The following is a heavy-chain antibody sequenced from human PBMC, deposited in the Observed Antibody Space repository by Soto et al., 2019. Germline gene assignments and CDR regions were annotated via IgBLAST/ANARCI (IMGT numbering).Heavy chain of an antibody. J-gene: IGHJ4*02. CDR1: GGTFSSYA. D-gene: IGHD3-22*01. Sequence: QVQLVQSGAEVKKPGSSVKVSCKASGGTFSSYAISWVRQAPGQGLEWMGGIIPIFGTANYAQKFQGRVTSTADESTSTAYMELSSLRSEDTAVYYCARSDYYDSSGYLYYFDYWGQGTLVTVSS. CDR2: IIPIFGTA. CDR3: ARSDYYDSSGYLYYFDY. V-gene: IGHV1-69*12.